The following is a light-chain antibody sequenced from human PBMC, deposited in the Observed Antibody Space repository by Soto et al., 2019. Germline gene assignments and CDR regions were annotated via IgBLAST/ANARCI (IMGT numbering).Light chain of an antibody. CDR2: DAS. CDR3: QQSYMDPIT. Sequence: DVQVTQSPSSMSASHGNRVTITCRASQSISTYLNWYQKKPGKAPNLLIYDASRLQSGVPSRFSGSGGGTDFTLSISSVQPEDFATYFCQQSYMDPITFGQGTRLEV. CDR1: QSISTY. V-gene: IGKV1-39*01. J-gene: IGKJ5*01.